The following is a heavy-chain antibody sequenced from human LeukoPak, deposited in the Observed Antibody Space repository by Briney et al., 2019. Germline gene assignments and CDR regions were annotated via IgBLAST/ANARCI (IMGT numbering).Heavy chain of an antibody. Sequence: GASVKVSCKASGYTFTGYYMHWVRQAPGQGLEWMGWINPNSGGTNYAQKFQGRVTMTRDTSISTAYMELSRLRSDDTAVYYCARDRGYNWNYTPYYYMDVWGKGTTVTVSS. D-gene: IGHD1-7*01. CDR1: GYTFTGYY. CDR2: INPNSGGT. CDR3: ARDRGYNWNYTPYYYMDV. V-gene: IGHV1-2*02. J-gene: IGHJ6*03.